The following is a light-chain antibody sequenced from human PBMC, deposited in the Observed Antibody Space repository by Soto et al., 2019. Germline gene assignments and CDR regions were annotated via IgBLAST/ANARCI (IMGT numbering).Light chain of an antibody. CDR2: GAS. CDR3: QQDSNWPLT. Sequence: ETLMTQSPATLSVSPGERATLSCRASQSVSSGLAWYQQKPGQAPRHLIYGASTRATGIPARFSGSGSGTEFTLTISSLQSEDCAVYYCQQDSNWPLTFGGGTKVEIK. V-gene: IGKV3-15*01. CDR1: QSVSSG. J-gene: IGKJ4*01.